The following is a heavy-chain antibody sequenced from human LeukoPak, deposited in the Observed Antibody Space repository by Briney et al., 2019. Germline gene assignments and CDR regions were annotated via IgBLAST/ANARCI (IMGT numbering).Heavy chain of an antibody. CDR3: AGDYGDYAVY. J-gene: IGHJ4*02. Sequence: KASGXTFTXYYMHWVRQAPGQGREWMGMINPSGGSTSYAQKFQGRVTMTTDTSTSTVYMELSSLRSEDTAVYYCAGDYGDYAVYWGQGTLVTVSS. V-gene: IGHV1-46*01. CDR2: INPSGGST. CDR1: GXTFTXYY. D-gene: IGHD4-17*01.